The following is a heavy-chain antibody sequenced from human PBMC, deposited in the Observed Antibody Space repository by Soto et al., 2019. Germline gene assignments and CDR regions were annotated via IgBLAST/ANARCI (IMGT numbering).Heavy chain of an antibody. CDR2: INPSLGRA. J-gene: IGHJ4*02. CDR3: ARAPYSYTSFFFDY. CDR1: GYTFTAYH. D-gene: IGHD1-26*01. Sequence: QVQVVQSGTEVKKPGASVKVSCRASGYTFTAYHMHWVRQAPGQGLGWLGIINPSLGRANYALKFKDRVAMTWDTSTSTVYMELTSLKSDDTAVYYCARAPYSYTSFFFDYWGQGTLVTVSS. V-gene: IGHV1-46*01.